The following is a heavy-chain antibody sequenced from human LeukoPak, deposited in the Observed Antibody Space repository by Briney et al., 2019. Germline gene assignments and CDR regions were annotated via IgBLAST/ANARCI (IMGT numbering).Heavy chain of an antibody. Sequence: GGSLRLSCEASGFTFTTYSMTWVRQAPGKGLEWVSIISSGSSAIFSADALKGRFTISRDNAKNSLYLQMNSLRAEDTAVYYCAELGITMIGGVWGKGTTVTISS. D-gene: IGHD3-10*02. CDR1: GFTFTTYS. CDR2: ISSGSSAI. V-gene: IGHV3-21*01. J-gene: IGHJ6*04. CDR3: AELGITMIGGV.